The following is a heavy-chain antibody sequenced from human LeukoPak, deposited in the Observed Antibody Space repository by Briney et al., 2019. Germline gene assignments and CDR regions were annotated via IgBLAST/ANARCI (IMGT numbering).Heavy chain of an antibody. Sequence: GRSLRPSCAASGFTFDDYATHWVRQAPGKGLEWDSGISWNSGSIGYADSVKGRFTISRDNAKNSLYLQMNSLRAEDTALYYCAKDSRSGGSWYYFDYWGQGTLVTVSS. V-gene: IGHV3-9*01. CDR2: ISWNSGSI. D-gene: IGHD6-13*01. CDR1: GFTFDDYA. J-gene: IGHJ4*02. CDR3: AKDSRSGGSWYYFDY.